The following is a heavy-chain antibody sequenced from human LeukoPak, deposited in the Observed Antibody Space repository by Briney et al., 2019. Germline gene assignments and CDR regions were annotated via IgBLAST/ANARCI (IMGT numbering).Heavy chain of an antibody. CDR3: ARQPYCGGDCYFYDY. CDR2: IYPSDSDV. J-gene: IGHJ4*02. CDR1: GYAFASYW. D-gene: IGHD2-21*02. V-gene: IGHV5-51*01. Sequence: GESLKISCRVFGYAFASYWIGWVRQVPGKGLEWMGIIYPSDSDVRYNPSFEGQVTFSADKSINTAYLQWNSLKASDTAMYYCARQPYCGGDCYFYDYWGQGTLVTVSS.